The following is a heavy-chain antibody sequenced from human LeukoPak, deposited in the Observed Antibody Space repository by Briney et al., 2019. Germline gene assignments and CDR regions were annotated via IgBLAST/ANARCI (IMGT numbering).Heavy chain of an antibody. D-gene: IGHD1-26*01. CDR1: GYSISSGYY. J-gene: IGHJ1*01. CDR2: IYHSGST. CDR3: ARRSGSYRAGAEYFQH. Sequence: SETLSLTCAVSGYSISSGYYWGWIRQSPGEGLEWIGSIYHSGSTYYNPSLKSRVTISVDTSKNHFSLRLSSVTAADTAVYYCARRSGSYRAGAEYFQHWGRGTLVTVSS. V-gene: IGHV4-38-2*01.